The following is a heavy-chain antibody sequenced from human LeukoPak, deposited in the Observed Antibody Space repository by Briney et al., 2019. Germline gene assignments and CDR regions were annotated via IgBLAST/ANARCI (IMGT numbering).Heavy chain of an antibody. Sequence: PGGPLRLSRAPSGFTLSSYAMHCVPPAPPTRLEPPALISSDGSNKYYADSVEGGFTIARDNSKNTLYLQMNSLRAEDTAVYYCARDVEDTAMVTSYYYGMDVWGQGTTVTVSS. J-gene: IGHJ6*02. CDR3: ARDVEDTAMVTSYYYGMDV. CDR2: ISSDGSNK. CDR1: GFTLSSYA. V-gene: IGHV3-30*04. D-gene: IGHD5-18*01.